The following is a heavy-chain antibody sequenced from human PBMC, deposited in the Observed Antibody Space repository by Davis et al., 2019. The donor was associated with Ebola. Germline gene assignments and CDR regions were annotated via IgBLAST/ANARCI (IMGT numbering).Heavy chain of an antibody. Sequence: SVKVSCKASGYTFISYAISWVRQAPGQGLEWMGRIIPILGIANYAQKFQGRVTITADKSTSTAYMELSSLRSEDTAVYYWARDENSNYGFYYYGMDVWGQGTTVTVSS. CDR2: IIPILGIA. CDR3: ARDENSNYGFYYYGMDV. V-gene: IGHV1-69*04. CDR1: GYTFISYA. J-gene: IGHJ6*02. D-gene: IGHD4-11*01.